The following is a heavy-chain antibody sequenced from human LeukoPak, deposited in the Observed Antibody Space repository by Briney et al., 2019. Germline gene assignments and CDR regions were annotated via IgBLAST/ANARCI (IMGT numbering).Heavy chain of an antibody. CDR3: ARGYYYDSSGYYSPFDY. Sequence: GGTPRLSCAASGFTFSSYAMSWVRQAPGKGLEWVWAISGSGGSKYYADSVKGRFTISRDNSKNTLYLQMNSVRAEDTAVYYCARGYYYDSSGYYSPFDYWGQGTLVTVSS. CDR1: GFTFSSYA. J-gene: IGHJ4*02. CDR2: ISGSGGSK. D-gene: IGHD3-22*01. V-gene: IGHV3-23*01.